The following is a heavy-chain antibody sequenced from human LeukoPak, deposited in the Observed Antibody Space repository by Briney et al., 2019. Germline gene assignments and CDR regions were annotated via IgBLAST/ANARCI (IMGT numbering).Heavy chain of an antibody. CDR1: GGSISSSNW. V-gene: IGHV4-4*02. Sequence: SETLSLTCAVSGGSISSSNWWSWVRQPPGKGLEWIGEIYHSGSTNYNPSLKSRVTISVDKSKNQFSLKLSSVTAADTAVCYCAREAYYYDSSGYRDAFDIWGQGTMVTVSS. CDR3: AREAYYYDSSGYRDAFDI. D-gene: IGHD3-22*01. J-gene: IGHJ3*02. CDR2: IYHSGST.